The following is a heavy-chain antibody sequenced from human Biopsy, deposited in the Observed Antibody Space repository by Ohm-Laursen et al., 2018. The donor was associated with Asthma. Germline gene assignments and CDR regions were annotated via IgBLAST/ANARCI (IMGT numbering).Heavy chain of an antibody. CDR1: GFMFSSYG. J-gene: IGHJ4*02. CDR2: ISNDGNYK. V-gene: IGHV3-30*18. Sequence: SLRLSCAASGFMFSSYGMHWVRQAPGKGLEWVAVISNDGNYKFYDDYVKGRFTISRDNSKNTLYLQMNSLRTEDTAVYYCAKRRGYSGHDNDYWGQGTLVIVSS. CDR3: AKRRGYSGHDNDY. D-gene: IGHD5-12*01.